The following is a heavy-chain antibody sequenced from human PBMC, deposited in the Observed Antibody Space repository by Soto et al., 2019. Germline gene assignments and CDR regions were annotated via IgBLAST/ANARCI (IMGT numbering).Heavy chain of an antibody. D-gene: IGHD3-22*01. Sequence: SVKVSCKASGGTFSRYALNWVRQAPGQGPEWMGGIVPIFGKPKYAQKFQGRVTITADESTSTAYMELSSLRSEDTAVHYCARGVGYDSSAYYFFFWGQGTLVTVSA. J-gene: IGHJ4*02. CDR1: GGTFSRYA. V-gene: IGHV1-69*13. CDR3: ARGVGYDSSAYYFFF. CDR2: IVPIFGKP.